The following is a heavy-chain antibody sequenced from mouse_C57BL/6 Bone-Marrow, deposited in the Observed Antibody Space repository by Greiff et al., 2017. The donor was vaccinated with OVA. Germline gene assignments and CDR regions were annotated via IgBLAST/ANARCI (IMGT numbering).Heavy chain of an antibody. V-gene: IGHV1-81*01. CDR1: GYTFTSYG. J-gene: IGHJ2*01. Sequence: VQLQKAGAERALAGASVKLSCKASGYTFTSYGISWVKQRTGQGLEWIGEIYPRSGNTYYNEKFKGKATLTADKSSSTAYMELRSLTSEDSAVYFCARPLYFDYWGQGTTLTVSS. CDR2: IYPRSGNT. CDR3: ARPLYFDY.